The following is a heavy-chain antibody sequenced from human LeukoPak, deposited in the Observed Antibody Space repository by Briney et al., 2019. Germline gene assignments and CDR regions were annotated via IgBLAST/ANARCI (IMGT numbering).Heavy chain of an antibody. CDR1: GGSMSSYY. V-gene: IGHV4-59*01. J-gene: IGHJ4*02. D-gene: IGHD3-22*01. CDR2: IYYRGST. CDR3: ARGIGDSSGSHYPDY. Sequence: KPSETLSLTCTVSGGSMSSYYWSWIRQPPGKALEWIGHIYYRGSTNYNPSLKSRVTISGDTSKNQFSLKLSSVTAADTAVYYCARGIGDSSGSHYPDYWGQGTL.